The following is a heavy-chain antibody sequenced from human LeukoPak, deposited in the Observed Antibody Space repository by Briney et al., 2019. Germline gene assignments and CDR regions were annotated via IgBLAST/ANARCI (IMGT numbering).Heavy chain of an antibody. V-gene: IGHV3-74*01. CDR3: AREILEPGKTHEY. CDR2: INNDGTAT. D-gene: IGHD1-1*01. Sequence: HPGGSLRLSCAASGCTFSAYWMHWVRQVPGKGLVWVSRINNDGTATFFADSVKGRFTISRDNAKNTLYLQMDSLRAEDTAMYYCAREILEPGKTHEYWGQGTLVTVSS. J-gene: IGHJ4*02. CDR1: GCTFSAYW.